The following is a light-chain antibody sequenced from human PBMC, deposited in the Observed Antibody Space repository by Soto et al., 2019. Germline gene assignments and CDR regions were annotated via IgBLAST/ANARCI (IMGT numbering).Light chain of an antibody. Sequence: DIVLTQSPGTLALSPGERATLSCRASPSVSSPFFAWYQQKPGQAPSLLMFGASHRAPGLPDRFSGSGSGTDFTLTRSSLAQEHCAXXXXXXYGTSPRGTFGQGTKV. CDR3: XXYGTSPRGT. J-gene: IGKJ1*01. V-gene: IGKV3-20*01. CDR2: GAS. CDR1: PSVSSPF.